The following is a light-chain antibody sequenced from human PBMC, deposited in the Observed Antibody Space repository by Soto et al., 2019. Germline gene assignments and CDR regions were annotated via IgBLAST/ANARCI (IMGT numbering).Light chain of an antibody. CDR1: SSDVGGYDY. V-gene: IGLV2-14*01. CDR3: SSFTSSSTQV. J-gene: IGLJ3*02. Sequence: QSALTQPASVSGSLGQSITISCTGTSSDVGGYDYVSWYRQHPGKVPKLIIYEANKRPSGVSNRFSGSKSANTASLTISGLQADDEADYYCSSFTSSSTQVFGGGTKVTVL. CDR2: EAN.